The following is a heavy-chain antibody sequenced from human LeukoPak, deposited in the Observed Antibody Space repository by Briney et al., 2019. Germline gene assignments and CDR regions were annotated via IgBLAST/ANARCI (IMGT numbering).Heavy chain of an antibody. Sequence: SETLSLTCAVCGGSFSGYYWSWIRQPPGKGLEWIGEINHSGSTNYNPSLKSRVTISVDTSKNQFSLKLSSVTAADTAVYYCATTVVGATTWFDPWGQGTLVTVSS. D-gene: IGHD1-26*01. CDR3: ATTVVGATTWFDP. V-gene: IGHV4-34*01. J-gene: IGHJ5*02. CDR2: INHSGST. CDR1: GGSFSGYY.